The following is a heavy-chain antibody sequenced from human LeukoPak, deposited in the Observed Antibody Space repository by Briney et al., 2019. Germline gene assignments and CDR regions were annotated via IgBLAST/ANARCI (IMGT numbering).Heavy chain of an antibody. CDR3: ARQIDSYVYLDY. CDR1: GDSISSHY. V-gene: IGHV4-59*08. J-gene: IGHJ4*02. Sequence: SQTLSLTCTVSGDSISSHYWSWIRHPPGKGLEWIGWIYYSGSTTYNPSLKSRVTISVDTSKTHFSLKLSSVTAADTAVYYCARQIDSYVYLDYWGQGTLVTVSS. CDR2: IYYSGST. D-gene: IGHD3-22*01.